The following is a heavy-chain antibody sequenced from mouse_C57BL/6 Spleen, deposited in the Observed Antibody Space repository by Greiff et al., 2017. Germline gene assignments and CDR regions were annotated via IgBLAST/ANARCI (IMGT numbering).Heavy chain of an antibody. Sequence: EVMLVESGGGLVQPGGSLSLSCAASGFTFTDYYMSWVRQPPGQALEWLGFIRNKANGYTTEYSASVKGRFTISRDNSQSILYLQMNALRAEDSATYYCARYYYGSSRYYFDYWGQGTTLTVSS. CDR2: IRNKANGYTT. V-gene: IGHV7-3*01. D-gene: IGHD1-1*01. J-gene: IGHJ2*01. CDR1: GFTFTDYY. CDR3: ARYYYGSSRYYFDY.